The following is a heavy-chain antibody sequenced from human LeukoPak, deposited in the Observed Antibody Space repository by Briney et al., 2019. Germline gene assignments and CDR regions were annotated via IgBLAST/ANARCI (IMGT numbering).Heavy chain of an antibody. Sequence: SETLSLTCAVSGASISSGGHSWSWIRQPPGKGLEWVGYIYDDGSTYYTPSLKSRITISVDTSRNQFSLSLRSVTAADTAVYYCARGRAAAGIDYWGQGTLVTVSS. CDR2: IYDDGST. D-gene: IGHD6-13*01. J-gene: IGHJ4*02. V-gene: IGHV4-30-4*07. CDR3: ARGRAAAGIDY. CDR1: GASISSGGHS.